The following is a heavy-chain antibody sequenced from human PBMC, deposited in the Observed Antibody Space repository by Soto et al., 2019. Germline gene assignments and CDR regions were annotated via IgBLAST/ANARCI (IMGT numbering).Heavy chain of an antibody. CDR3: ARLVYINYVGYYFDY. Sequence: QLQLQESGPGLVKPSETLSLTCTVSGGSISNSDYYWGWIRQPPGKELEWIGTIYYSGTTYFNPSLKSRVTLAVDTSKTQFSLKLSSVTAADTAVYYCARLVYINYVGYYFDYWGQGTLVTVSS. CDR2: IYYSGTT. J-gene: IGHJ4*02. D-gene: IGHD4-4*01. V-gene: IGHV4-39*01. CDR1: GGSISNSDYY.